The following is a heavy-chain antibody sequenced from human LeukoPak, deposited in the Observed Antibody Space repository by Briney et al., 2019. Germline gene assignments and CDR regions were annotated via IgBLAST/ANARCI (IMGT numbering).Heavy chain of an antibody. CDR1: GFTFSSYS. CDR3: AKADIALAGKGLLEYFQH. CDR2: INGSCGNT. D-gene: IGHD6-19*01. Sequence: GGALRLPFAASGFTFSSYSMSWVRQAPGKGLEWVSAINGSCGNTYYADSVKGRFTISRDNSKNTLYEQMNSLRAEDTAVYYCAKADIALAGKGLLEYFQHWGQGTLVTVSS. V-gene: IGHV3-23*01. J-gene: IGHJ1*01.